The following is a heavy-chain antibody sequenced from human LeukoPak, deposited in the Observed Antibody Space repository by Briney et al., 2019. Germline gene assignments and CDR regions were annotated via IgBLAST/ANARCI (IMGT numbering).Heavy chain of an antibody. J-gene: IGHJ6*03. V-gene: IGHV1-69*06. CDR2: IIPIFGTA. D-gene: IGHD4-11*01. CDR1: GGTFSSYA. Sequence: SVKVSCKASGGTFSSYAISWERQAPGQGLEWMGGIIPIFGTANYAQKFQGRVTITADKSTSTAYMELSSLRSEDTAVYYCARGTTVIADYYYYYMDVWGKGTTVTVSS. CDR3: ARGTTVIADYYYYYMDV.